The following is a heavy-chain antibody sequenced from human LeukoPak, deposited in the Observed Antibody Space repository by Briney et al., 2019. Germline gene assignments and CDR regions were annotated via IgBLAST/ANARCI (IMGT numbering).Heavy chain of an antibody. CDR3: ARGVYSYGYGEVGYYFDY. V-gene: IGHV4-39*07. CDR1: GGSILSSSYY. Sequence: SETLSLTCTVSGGSILSSSYYWGWIRQPPGKGLEWIGSIYYGGSTDYNPSLKSRVIISVDTSKNQFSLKLSSVTAADTAVYYCARGVYSYGYGEVGYYFDYWGQGTLVTVSS. J-gene: IGHJ4*02. D-gene: IGHD5-18*01. CDR2: IYYGGST.